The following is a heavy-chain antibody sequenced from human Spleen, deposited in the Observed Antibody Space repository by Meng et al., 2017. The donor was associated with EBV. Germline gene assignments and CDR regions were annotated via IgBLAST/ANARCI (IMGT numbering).Heavy chain of an antibody. CDR3: AKDWGAVPAFY. CDR1: GFTFSNYA. V-gene: IGHV3-30*18. D-gene: IGHD6-19*01. Sequence: QGQPVQVGGGLGQPWKSLRLSGSASGFTFSNYAMHWVRQAPGKGLEWLAVISFDGNDKYYADSVRGRFTVSRDNSKNTLYLQMNSLRAEDTAVYYCAKDWGAVPAFYWGQGTLVTVSS. J-gene: IGHJ4*02. CDR2: ISFDGNDK.